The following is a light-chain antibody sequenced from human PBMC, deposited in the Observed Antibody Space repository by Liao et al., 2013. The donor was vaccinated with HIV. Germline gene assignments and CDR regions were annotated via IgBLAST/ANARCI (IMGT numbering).Light chain of an antibody. Sequence: SYELTQPPSVSVAPGKTARITCGGNNIGSKGVHWYQQRPGQAPILVIYHYNDRPSGIPERFSGSNSGNTATLTISRVEGGDEADYYCQVWDSSGDHPVFGGGTKLTVL. CDR1: NIGSKG. CDR2: HYN. J-gene: IGLJ2*01. V-gene: IGLV3-21*04. CDR3: QVWDSSGDHPV.